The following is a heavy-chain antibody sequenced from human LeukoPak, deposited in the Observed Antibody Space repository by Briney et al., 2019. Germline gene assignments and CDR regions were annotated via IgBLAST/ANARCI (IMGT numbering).Heavy chain of an antibody. V-gene: IGHV4-38-2*02. J-gene: IGHJ6*03. CDR3: ARAQGTTMVRGVSRDYYYYCMDV. D-gene: IGHD3-10*01. Sequence: SETLSLTCTVSGYSISSGYYWGWIRQPPGKGLEWIGTFYHGGSTYYNPSLKSRVTISVDTSKNQFSLKLSSVTAADTAVYYCARAQGTTMVRGVSRDYYYYCMDVWGKGTTVTISS. CDR2: FYHGGST. CDR1: GYSISSGYY.